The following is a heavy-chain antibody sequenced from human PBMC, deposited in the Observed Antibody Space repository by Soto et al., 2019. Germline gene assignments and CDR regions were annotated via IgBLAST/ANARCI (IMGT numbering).Heavy chain of an antibody. J-gene: IGHJ5*02. V-gene: IGHV3-48*02. CDR3: ARAGSMDYYDSSGLDHWFDP. D-gene: IGHD3-22*01. Sequence: GGSLRLSCAASGFTFSSYSMNWVRQAPGKGLEWVSYISSSSSTIYYADSVKGRFTISRDNAKNSLYLQMNSLRDEDTAVYYCARAGSMDYYDSSGLDHWFDPWGQGTLVTVSS. CDR2: ISSSSSTI. CDR1: GFTFSSYS.